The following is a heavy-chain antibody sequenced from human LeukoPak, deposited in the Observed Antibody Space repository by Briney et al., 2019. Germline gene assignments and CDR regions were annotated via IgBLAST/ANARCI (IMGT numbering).Heavy chain of an antibody. CDR1: GGSFSGYY. J-gene: IGHJ4*02. CDR3: ARGGYSYGYQGGLWY. D-gene: IGHD5-18*01. V-gene: IGHV4-34*01. Sequence: PSETLSLTCAVYGGSFSGYYWSWIRQPPGKGLEWIGEINHSGSTNYNPSLKSRVTISVDTSKNQFSLKLSSVTAADTAVYYCARGGYSYGYQGGLWYWGQGTLVTVSS. CDR2: INHSGST.